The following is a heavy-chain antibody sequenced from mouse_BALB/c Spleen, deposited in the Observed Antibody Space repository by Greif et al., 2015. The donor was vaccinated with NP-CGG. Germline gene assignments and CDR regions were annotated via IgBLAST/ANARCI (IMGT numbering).Heavy chain of an antibody. V-gene: IGHV5-15*02. D-gene: IGHD1-3*01. J-gene: IGHJ4*01. CDR3: ARVGSSYYAMDY. Sequence: EVKLVESGGGLVQPGGSRNLSCAASGFTFSDYGMAWVRQAPGKGPEWVAFISNLAYSIYYADTVTGRFTISRENAKNTLYLEMSSLRSEDTAMYYCARVGSSYYAMDYWGQGTSVTVSS. CDR1: GFTFSDYG. CDR2: ISNLAYSI.